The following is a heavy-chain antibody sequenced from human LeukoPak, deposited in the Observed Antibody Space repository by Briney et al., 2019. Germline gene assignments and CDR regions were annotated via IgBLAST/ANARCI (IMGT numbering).Heavy chain of an antibody. CDR1: GGTFSSYA. D-gene: IGHD3-3*01. CDR2: IIPIFGTA. J-gene: IGHJ6*03. Sequence: GASVKVSCKASGGTFSSYAISWVRQAPGQGLEWMGGIIPIFGTANYAQKFQGRVTITTDESTSTAYMELSSLRSEDTAVYYCAGGLRFLDGPPLSYYMDVWGKGTTVTVSS. CDR3: AGGLRFLDGPPLSYYMDV. V-gene: IGHV1-69*05.